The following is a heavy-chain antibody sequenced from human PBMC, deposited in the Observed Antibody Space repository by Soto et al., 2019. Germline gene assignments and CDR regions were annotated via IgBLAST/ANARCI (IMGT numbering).Heavy chain of an antibody. Sequence: ASVKVSCKASGSTFTSCDINWVRPATGQGLEWMGWMNPNSGNTGYAQKFQGRVTMTRNTSISTAYMELSSLRPEDTAVYYCARGRTRSNYASPNGYWGQGSLVTVSS. D-gene: IGHD4-4*01. V-gene: IGHV1-8*01. CDR3: ARGRTRSNYASPNGY. CDR2: MNPNSGNT. J-gene: IGHJ4*01. CDR1: GSTFTSCD.